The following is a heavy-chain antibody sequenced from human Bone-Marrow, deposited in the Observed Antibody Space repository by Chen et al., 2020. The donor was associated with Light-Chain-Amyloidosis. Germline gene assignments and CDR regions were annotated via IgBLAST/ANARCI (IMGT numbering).Heavy chain of an antibody. CDR1: GFTVSSNY. CDR2: IYSGGST. Sequence: EVQLVESGGGLVQPGGSLRLSCAASGFTVSSNYMSCVRQAPGKGLEWVSVIYSGGSTYYADSVKGRFTISRDNSKNTLYLQMNSLRAEDTAVYYCARDKWSHDLWSGYMDVWGKGTTVTVSS. J-gene: IGHJ6*03. D-gene: IGHD3-3*01. V-gene: IGHV3-66*01. CDR3: ARDKWSHDLWSGYMDV.